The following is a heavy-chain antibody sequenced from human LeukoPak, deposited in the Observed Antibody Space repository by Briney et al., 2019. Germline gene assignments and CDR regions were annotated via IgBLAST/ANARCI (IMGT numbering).Heavy chain of an antibody. V-gene: IGHV4-59*01. Sequence: SETLSHTCTVSGGSISSYYWSWIRQPPGKGLEWIGYIYYSGSTNYNPSLKSRVTISVDTSKNQFSLKLSTVTAADTAVYYCARATQGYNWFDPWGQGTLVSVSS. J-gene: IGHJ5*02. CDR3: ARATQGYNWFDP. CDR2: IYYSGST. CDR1: GGSISSYY.